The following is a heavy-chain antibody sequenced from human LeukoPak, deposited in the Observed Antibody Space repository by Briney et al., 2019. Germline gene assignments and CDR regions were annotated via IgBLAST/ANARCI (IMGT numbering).Heavy chain of an antibody. CDR2: INHIGST. J-gene: IGHJ5*02. D-gene: IGHD3-10*01. V-gene: IGHV4-34*01. CDR3: ARLDRYYGSGSYNPQNWFDP. Sequence: SETLSLTCAVYGGSFSGYYWSWIRQPPGKGLDWMWEINHIGSTNYNPSLKSRVTISVDTSKNQFSLKLSSVTAADTAVYYCARLDRYYGSGSYNPQNWFDPWGQGTLVTVSS. CDR1: GGSFSGYY.